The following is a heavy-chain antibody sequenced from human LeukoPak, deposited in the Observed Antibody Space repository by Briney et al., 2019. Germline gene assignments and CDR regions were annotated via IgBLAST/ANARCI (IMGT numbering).Heavy chain of an antibody. CDR2: ISAYNGNT. Sequence: GASVKVSCKASGYTFTSYGISWVRQAPGQGLEWMGWISAYNGNTNYAQKLQGRVTMTTDTSTSTAYMELRSLRSDDTAVYYCARDPKPMYSSSWYTNWGQGTLVTVSS. CDR3: ARDPKPMYSSSWYTN. D-gene: IGHD6-13*01. J-gene: IGHJ4*02. V-gene: IGHV1-18*01. CDR1: GYTFTSYG.